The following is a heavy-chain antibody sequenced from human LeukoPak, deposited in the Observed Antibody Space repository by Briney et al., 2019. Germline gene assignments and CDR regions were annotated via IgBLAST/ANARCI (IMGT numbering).Heavy chain of an antibody. D-gene: IGHD6-13*01. CDR3: ASSSWSPYYFDY. Sequence: ASVKVSCKASGYTFTSYYMHWVRQAPGQGLEWMGIINPSGGSTSYAQKFQGRVTMTRDTSTSTVYMELSSLRPEDTAVYYCASSSWSPYYFDYWGQGTLVTVSS. V-gene: IGHV1-46*01. CDR2: INPSGGST. CDR1: GYTFTSYY. J-gene: IGHJ4*02.